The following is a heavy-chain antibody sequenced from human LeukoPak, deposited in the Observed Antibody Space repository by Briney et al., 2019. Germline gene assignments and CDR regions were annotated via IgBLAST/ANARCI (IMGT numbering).Heavy chain of an antibody. CDR3: AKDWAFGVVTTFDY. Sequence: GGSLRLSCAASGFTFSSYAMSWVRQAPGKGLEWVSAISGSGGSTYYADSVKGRFTISRDNSENTLYLQMNSLRAEDTAVYYCAKDWAFGVVTTFDYWGQGTLVTVSS. CDR2: ISGSGGST. D-gene: IGHD3-3*01. V-gene: IGHV3-23*01. CDR1: GFTFSSYA. J-gene: IGHJ4*02.